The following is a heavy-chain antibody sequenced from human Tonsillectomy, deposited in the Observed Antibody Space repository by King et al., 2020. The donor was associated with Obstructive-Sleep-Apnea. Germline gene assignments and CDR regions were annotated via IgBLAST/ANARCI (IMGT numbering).Heavy chain of an antibody. CDR1: GCSLSSRISY. V-gene: IGHV4-39*07. J-gene: IGHJ4*02. D-gene: IGHD2-15*01. CDR3: ARDPLRDSGY. CDR2: IYYSGGT. Sequence: QLQESGPGLVKPSGTLSLTCTVSGCSLSSRISYWGWIRQPPGKGLEGIGAIYYSGGTYYNPSLKSRVTILVDTSKNQFSLKLSSVTAADTAVYYCARDPLRDSGYWGQGTLVTVSS.